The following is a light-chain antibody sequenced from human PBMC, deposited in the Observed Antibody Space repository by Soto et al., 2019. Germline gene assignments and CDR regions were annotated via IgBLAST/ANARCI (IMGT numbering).Light chain of an antibody. CDR2: GAT. CDR3: QQYNYWSART. Sequence: EVVMTQSPATLSVSPGERATLSCRSSQTINSNLAWYQQKPGQAPRLLIHGATTSATGIPVRFSGSGSGTDFPLTNSSLLSEDIVVYYCQQYNYWSARTFCQGTKGDI. V-gene: IGKV3-15*01. CDR1: QTINSN. J-gene: IGKJ1*01.